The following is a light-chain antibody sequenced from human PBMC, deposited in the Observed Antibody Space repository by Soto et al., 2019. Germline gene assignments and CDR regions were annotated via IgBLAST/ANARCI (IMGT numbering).Light chain of an antibody. CDR3: SSYSGTNNFV. Sequence: QSALTQPPSASGSPGQSVTISCTGTSSDVGGYNYVSWYQQEPGKAPKLMIYEVSKRPSGVPDRFSGSKSGNTASLTVSGLLAEDEADYYCSSYSGTNNFVFGTGTKVTVL. V-gene: IGLV2-8*01. J-gene: IGLJ1*01. CDR1: SSDVGGYNY. CDR2: EVS.